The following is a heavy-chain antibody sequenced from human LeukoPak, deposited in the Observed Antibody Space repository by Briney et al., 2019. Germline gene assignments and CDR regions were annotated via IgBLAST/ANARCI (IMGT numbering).Heavy chain of an antibody. CDR3: ASWGNYDTPAFDY. CDR2: IYHSGST. D-gene: IGHD1-7*01. V-gene: IGHV4-30-2*01. J-gene: IGHJ4*02. Sequence: KPSETLSLTCTVSGGSISSGGYYWSWIRQPPGKGLEWIGYIYHSGSTYYNPSLKSRVTISVDRSKNQFSLKLSSVTAADTAVYYCASWGNYDTPAFDYWGQGTLVTVSS. CDR1: GGSISSGGYY.